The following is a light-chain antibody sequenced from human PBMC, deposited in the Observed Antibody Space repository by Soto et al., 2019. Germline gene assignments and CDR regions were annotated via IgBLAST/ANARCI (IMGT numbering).Light chain of an antibody. CDR2: GAS. J-gene: IGKJ4*01. CDR1: QSVSSN. V-gene: IGKV3-20*01. Sequence: EIVMTQSPATLSVSPGERATLSCRAIQSVSSNLAWHQQKPGQAPRLLIYGASSRATGIPDRFSGSGSGTDFTLTISRLEPEDFAVYYCQQYGSSPRTFGGGTKVDIK. CDR3: QQYGSSPRT.